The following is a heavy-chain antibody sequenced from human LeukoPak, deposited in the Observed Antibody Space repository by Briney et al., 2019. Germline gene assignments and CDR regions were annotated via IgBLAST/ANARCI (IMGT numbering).Heavy chain of an antibody. CDR3: AREEHDYVWGSYRYYYYYGMDV. Sequence: GGSLRLSCVASGFPFSSYWMTWVRQSPGRGLEWVSFISFDGSNEFYADSLKGRFTISRDNSKDTLYLQMDSLRAEDTALYYCAREEHDYVWGSYRYYYYYGMDVWGQGTTVTVSS. CDR1: GFPFSSYW. D-gene: IGHD3-16*02. J-gene: IGHJ6*02. CDR2: ISFDGSNE. V-gene: IGHV3-30*03.